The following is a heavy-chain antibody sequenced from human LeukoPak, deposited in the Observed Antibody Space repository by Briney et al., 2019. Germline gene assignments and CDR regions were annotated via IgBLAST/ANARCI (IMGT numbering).Heavy chain of an antibody. CDR3: ARQRGSGSYSSYYYYYGMDV. D-gene: IGHD3-10*01. CDR1: GGSFSGYY. V-gene: IGHV4-34*01. CDR2: INHSGST. Sequence: SETLSLTCAVYGGSFSGYYWSWIRQPPGKGLEWIGEINHSGSTNYNPSLKSRATISVDTSKNQFSLKLSSVTAADTAVYYCARQRGSGSYSSYYYYYGMDVWGQGTTVTVSS. J-gene: IGHJ6*02.